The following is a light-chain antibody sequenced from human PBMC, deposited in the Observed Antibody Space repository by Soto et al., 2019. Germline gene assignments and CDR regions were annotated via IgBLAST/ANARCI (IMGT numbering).Light chain of an antibody. J-gene: IGKJ3*01. V-gene: IGKV3-15*01. Sequence: EIVMTQSPATLSVSPGERATLSCRASQSVSSNLAWYQQKPGQAPRLVIYGASTRATGIPARFSGSGSGTDFTLTISSLQSEDFAVYYCQQYHKCPPETFAHGTKVDI. CDR1: QSVSSN. CDR2: GAS. CDR3: QQYHKCPPET.